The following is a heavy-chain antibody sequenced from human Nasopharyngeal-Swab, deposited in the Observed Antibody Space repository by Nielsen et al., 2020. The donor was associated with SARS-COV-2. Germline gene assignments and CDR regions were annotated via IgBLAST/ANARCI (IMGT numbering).Heavy chain of an antibody. Sequence: GESLKISCAASGFTFSSYWMSWVRQAPGKGLEWVANIKQDGSEKYYVDSVKGRFTISRDNAKNSLYLLVNSLRSDDTALYYCARGTADYSNPSFDYWGQGTLVTVPS. CDR2: IKQDGSEK. D-gene: IGHD4-11*01. CDR1: GFTFSSYW. J-gene: IGHJ4*02. V-gene: IGHV3-7*03. CDR3: ARGTADYSNPSFDY.